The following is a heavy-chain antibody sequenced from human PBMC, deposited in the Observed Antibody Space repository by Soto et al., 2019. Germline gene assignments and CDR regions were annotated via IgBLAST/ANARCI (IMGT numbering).Heavy chain of an antibody. V-gene: IGHV1-69*13. Sequence: SVKVSCKASGGLFSSYPISWVRQVPGQGLEWMGGIIPVFQTAYYTQRFQGRVTITADESTNTAYVELSSLRSEDTAIYYCARGGSGYTWFNEFWGQGTLVTVSS. CDR2: IIPVFQTA. CDR3: ARGGSGYTWFNEF. CDR1: GGLFSSYP. D-gene: IGHD3-22*01. J-gene: IGHJ4*02.